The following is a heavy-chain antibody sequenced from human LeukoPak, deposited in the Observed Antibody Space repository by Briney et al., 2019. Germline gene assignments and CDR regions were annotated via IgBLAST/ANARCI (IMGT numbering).Heavy chain of an antibody. Sequence: SETLSLTCSVSGASINSYYWNWIRQPPGKGLEWIGNTYHSGGTNYNPSLKSRVTISLDTSKNQFSLKMSSVTAADTAVYYCAKDWELGSWGQGTLVTISS. V-gene: IGHV4-59*01. D-gene: IGHD1-26*01. J-gene: IGHJ5*02. CDR1: GASINSYY. CDR3: AKDWELGS. CDR2: TYHSGGT.